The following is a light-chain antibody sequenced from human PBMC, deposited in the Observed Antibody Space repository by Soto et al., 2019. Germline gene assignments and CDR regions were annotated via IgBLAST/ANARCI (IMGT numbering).Light chain of an antibody. CDR2: GAS. V-gene: IGKV3-20*01. Sequence: EIVLTQSPGTLSLSPGERATLSCRASQSVSSSYLAWYQQKPGQAPRLLIYGASSRATGLPDRFSGSGSGTDFTLTISRLEPDDFAVYYCQQYGSSPRTFGQGTKVELK. CDR3: QQYGSSPRT. CDR1: QSVSSSY. J-gene: IGKJ1*01.